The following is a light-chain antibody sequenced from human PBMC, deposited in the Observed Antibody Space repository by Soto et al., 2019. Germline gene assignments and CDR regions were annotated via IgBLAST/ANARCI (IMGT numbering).Light chain of an antibody. V-gene: IGKV1-5*03. CDR3: EDYSSSSGLT. CDR1: QSISSW. CDR2: QAS. Sequence: DIQMTQSPSTLSASVGDRVTITCRASQSISSWLAWYQQKPGKAPKLLIFQASSLKSGVPSRFSGSGSATEYTLTISSLQPDDFATYYCEDYSSSSGLTFGGGTKVENK. J-gene: IGKJ4*01.